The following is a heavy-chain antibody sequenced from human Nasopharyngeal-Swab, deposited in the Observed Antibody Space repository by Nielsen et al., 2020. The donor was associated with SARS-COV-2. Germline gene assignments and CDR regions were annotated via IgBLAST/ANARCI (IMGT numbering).Heavy chain of an antibody. J-gene: IGHJ4*02. V-gene: IGHV3-30-3*01. CDR1: GFTFSSYA. D-gene: IGHD1-20*01. Sequence: GGSLRLSCSASGFTFSSYAMHWVRQSPGKGLEWVALISYDGTNKDYADSVKGRFPLSRSPSINTLSLPMNSLRPEDTALYYCVSAYNWRLDYWGQGTLVTVSP. CDR3: VSAYNWRLDY. CDR2: ISYDGTNK.